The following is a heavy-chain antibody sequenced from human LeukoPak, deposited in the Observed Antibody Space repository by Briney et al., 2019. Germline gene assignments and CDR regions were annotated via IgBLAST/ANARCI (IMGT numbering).Heavy chain of an antibody. CDR2: IRSKAYGGTT. J-gene: IGHJ4*02. CDR1: GFTFGDYA. D-gene: IGHD3-3*01. Sequence: QPGRSLRLSCTASGFTFGDYAVSWVRQAPGKGLEWVGFIRSKAYGGTTEYVASVKGRFTISRDDSKSIAYLQMNSLKTEDTAFYYCTRDTVGHDFWSGYSEYWGQGTLVTVSS. CDR3: TRDTVGHDFWSGYSEY. V-gene: IGHV3-49*04.